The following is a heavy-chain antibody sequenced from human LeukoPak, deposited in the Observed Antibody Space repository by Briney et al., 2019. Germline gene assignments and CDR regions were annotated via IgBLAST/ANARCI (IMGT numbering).Heavy chain of an antibody. CDR3: AKGVTMIVVVIGFDY. CDR2: ISYDGSKK. V-gene: IGHV3-30*18. Sequence: GGSLRLSCAASGFTFSSYGMHWVRQAPGKGLEWVAVISYDGSKKYYADSVKGRFTISRDNSKNTLYLQMNSLRAEDTAVYYCAKGVTMIVVVIGFDYWGQGTLVTVSS. CDR1: GFTFSSYG. D-gene: IGHD3-22*01. J-gene: IGHJ4*02.